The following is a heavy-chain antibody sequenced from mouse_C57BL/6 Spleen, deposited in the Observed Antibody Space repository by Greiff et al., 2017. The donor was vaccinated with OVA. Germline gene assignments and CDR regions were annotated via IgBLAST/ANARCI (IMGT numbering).Heavy chain of an antibody. CDR2: FYPGSGSI. Sequence: VQLQESGAELVKPGASVKLSCKASGYTFTEYTIHWVKQRSGQGLEWIGWFYPGSGSIKYNEKFKDKATLTADKSSSTVYMALSRLTSEDSAVYFCARHEVNIYGSSYDYFDYWGQGTTLTVSS. CDR3: ARHEVNIYGSSYDYFDY. CDR1: GYTFTEYT. V-gene: IGHV1-62-2*01. J-gene: IGHJ2*01. D-gene: IGHD1-1*01.